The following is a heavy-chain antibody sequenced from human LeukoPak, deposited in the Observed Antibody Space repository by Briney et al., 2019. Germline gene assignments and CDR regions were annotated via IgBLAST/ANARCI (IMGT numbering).Heavy chain of an antibody. D-gene: IGHD1-1*01. J-gene: IGHJ5*02. Sequence: SETLSLTYAVSGGSLSSGGYSWSWIRQPPGKGLEWIGYIYHSGSTFYNPSLKSRVTISVDTSKNQFSLKLNSVTAADTAVYYCARRGTGAPFDPWGLGTLVTVSS. CDR1: GGSLSSGGYS. V-gene: IGHV4-30-2*03. CDR3: ARRGTGAPFDP. CDR2: IYHSGST.